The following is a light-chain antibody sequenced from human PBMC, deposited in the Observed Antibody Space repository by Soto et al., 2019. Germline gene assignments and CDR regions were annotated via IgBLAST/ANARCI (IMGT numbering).Light chain of an antibody. J-gene: IGKJ3*01. V-gene: IGKV1-39*01. CDR2: AAS. Sequence: DIQMTQSPSSLSASVGDRVTITCRASQSISSYLNWYQQKPGKAPKLLLYAASSLQSGVPSRFSGSGSGTDFTLTISRLPPEDCATYYCQQSYSTLTFGPGTKVDIK. CDR1: QSISSY. CDR3: QQSYSTLT.